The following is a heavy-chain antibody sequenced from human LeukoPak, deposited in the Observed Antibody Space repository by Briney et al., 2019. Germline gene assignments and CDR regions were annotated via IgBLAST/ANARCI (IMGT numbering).Heavy chain of an antibody. J-gene: IGHJ4*02. CDR3: VKALAVAGGTDY. D-gene: IGHD6-19*01. Sequence: GGSLRLSCAASGVTLSSYAMSWARQAPGKGLEWVSGISSSGSGGNTYYADSVKGRFTISRDSSKNTLYLQMSSLRAEDTAVYYCVKALAVAGGTDYWGQGTLVTVSS. CDR1: GVTLSSYA. V-gene: IGHV3-23*01. CDR2: ISSSGSGGNT.